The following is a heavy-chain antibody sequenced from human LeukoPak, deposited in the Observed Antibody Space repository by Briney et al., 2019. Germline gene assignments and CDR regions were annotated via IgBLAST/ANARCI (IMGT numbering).Heavy chain of an antibody. V-gene: IGHV4-39*07. J-gene: IGHJ6*03. CDR2: IYYSGST. D-gene: IGHD1-7*01. Sequence: SATLSLTCTVSGGSISSSDYFWGWIRQPPGKGLEWIGSIYYSGSTNYNPSLKSRVTISVDTSKNQFSLKLSSVTAADTAVYYCARERLELRPYHYYMDVWGKGTTVTVSS. CDR1: GGSISSSDYF. CDR3: ARERLELRPYHYYMDV.